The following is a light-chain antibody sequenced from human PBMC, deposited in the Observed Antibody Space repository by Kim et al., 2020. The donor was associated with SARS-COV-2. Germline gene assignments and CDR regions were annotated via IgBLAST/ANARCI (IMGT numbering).Light chain of an antibody. V-gene: IGKV3-20*01. CDR3: QQYGSSPLT. J-gene: IGKJ4*01. Sequence: EIVLTQSPGTLSLSPGERATLSCRASQSVSNSYLAWYQQKPGQAPRLLIYGASSRSTGIPDRFSGSGSGTDFTFSISRLEPEDFALYYCQQYGSSPLTFGEGTKVDIK. CDR2: GAS. CDR1: QSVSNSY.